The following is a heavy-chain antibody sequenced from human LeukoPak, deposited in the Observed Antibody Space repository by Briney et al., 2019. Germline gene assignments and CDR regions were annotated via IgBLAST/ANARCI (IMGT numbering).Heavy chain of an antibody. J-gene: IGHJ4*02. Sequence: GGSLRLSCAASGFTFRSYEMNWVRQAPGKGLEWVSYISSSSSTIYYSDSLKGRFTISRDNAKNSLYLQMNSLRAEDTAVYYCARIGRILFDYWGQGTLVTVSS. V-gene: IGHV3-48*03. CDR1: GFTFRSYE. CDR2: ISSSSSTI. D-gene: IGHD2-15*01. CDR3: ARIGRILFDY.